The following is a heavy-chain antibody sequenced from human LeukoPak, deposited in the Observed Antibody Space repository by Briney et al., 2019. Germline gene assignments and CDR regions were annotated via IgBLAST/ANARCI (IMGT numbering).Heavy chain of an antibody. CDR1: GYSISSGYY. CDR2: IYHSGST. D-gene: IGHD3-9*01. J-gene: IGHJ4*02. CDR3: ARREYDILTGYPYYFDY. Sequence: SETLSLTCTVSGYSISSGYYWGWIRQPPGKGLEWIGSIYHSGSTYYNPSLKSRVTISVDTSKNQFSLKLSSVTAADTAVYYCARREYDILTGYPYYFDYWGQGTLVTVSS. V-gene: IGHV4-38-2*02.